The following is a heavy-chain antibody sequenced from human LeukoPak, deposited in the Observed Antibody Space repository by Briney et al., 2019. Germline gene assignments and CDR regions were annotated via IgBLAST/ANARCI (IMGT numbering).Heavy chain of an antibody. CDR3: ASEVTNQIDY. Sequence: PGGSLRLSCAASGFTFSSRGMSWLRQAPGKGLEWVSSITPSGDGTYYAASVKGRFTISRDNSKNTLYLQMNSLRAEDTAVYYCASEVTNQIDYWGQGTLVTASS. V-gene: IGHV3-23*01. D-gene: IGHD2-8*01. CDR2: ITPSGDGT. CDR1: GFTFSSRG. J-gene: IGHJ4*02.